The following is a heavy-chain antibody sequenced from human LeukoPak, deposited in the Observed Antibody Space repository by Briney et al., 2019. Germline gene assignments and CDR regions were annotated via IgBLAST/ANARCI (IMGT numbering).Heavy chain of an antibody. CDR1: GFTFSDYY. CDR2: ISSSGSTI. V-gene: IGHV3-11*01. D-gene: IGHD3-10*01. CDR3: ARGLWFGELTNRFGMDV. Sequence: RSGGSLRLSCAASGFTFSDYYMSWIRQAPGKGLEWVSYISSSGSTIYYADSVKGRFTISRDNAKNSLYLQMNSLRAEDTAVYYCARGLWFGELTNRFGMDVWGQGTTVTVSS. J-gene: IGHJ6*02.